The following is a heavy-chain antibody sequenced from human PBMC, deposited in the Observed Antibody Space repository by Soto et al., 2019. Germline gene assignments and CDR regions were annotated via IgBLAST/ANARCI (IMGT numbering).Heavy chain of an antibody. CDR1: GGSINTNNW. V-gene: IGHV4-4*02. CDR3: ARGALKAPATFDY. Sequence: QVQLQESGPGLVNPSGTLSLTCAVSGGSINTNNWWSWVRQPPGKGLEWIGESFHRGSTTYNPSFKSRGTISLDKANDKFSLKLISVTAADTAVYYCARGALKAPATFDYWGQGTPVTVSS. D-gene: IGHD6-6*01. CDR2: SFHRGST. J-gene: IGHJ4*02.